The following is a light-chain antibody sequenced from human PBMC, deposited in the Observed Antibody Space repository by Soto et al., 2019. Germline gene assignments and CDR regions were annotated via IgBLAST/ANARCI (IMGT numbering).Light chain of an antibody. CDR3: SSYTSSRTLV. CDR2: EVS. J-gene: IGLJ2*01. Sequence: QSALTQPASVSGSPGQSITLSCTGTSSDVGGYNYVSWYQQHPGKAPKLMIYEVSNRPSGVSNRVSGSKSGNTASLTISGLQAEDEADYYCSSYTSSRTLVFGGRTKLTVL. V-gene: IGLV2-14*01. CDR1: SSDVGGYNY.